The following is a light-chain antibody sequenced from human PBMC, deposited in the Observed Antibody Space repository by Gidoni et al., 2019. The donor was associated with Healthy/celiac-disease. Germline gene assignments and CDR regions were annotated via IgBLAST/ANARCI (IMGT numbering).Light chain of an antibody. CDR2: AAS. J-gene: IGKJ3*01. V-gene: IGKV1-39*01. CDR1: QSISSY. CDR3: QQSYSTPPFT. Sequence: DIQMTQSPSSLSASVGDRVTITCRPSQSISSYLNWCPQKPGKAPQLLIYAASSLQSGVPSRFSGSGSGTDFTLTISSLQPEDFATYYCQQSYSTPPFTFGPGTKVDIK.